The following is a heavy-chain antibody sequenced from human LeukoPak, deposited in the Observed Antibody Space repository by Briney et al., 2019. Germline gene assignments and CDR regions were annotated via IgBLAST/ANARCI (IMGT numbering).Heavy chain of an antibody. V-gene: IGHV1-18*01. D-gene: IGHD1-26*01. CDR1: GYSFTGFG. Sequence: ASVKVSCKTSGYSFTGFGVSWVRQAPGQGLEWMGWISGYNGNTNYAQNLQGRVTMTTDTSTSTAYMEVRSLRSDDTAVYYCARSPSGSYPFDYWGQGTLVTVSS. CDR2: ISGYNGNT. CDR3: ARSPSGSYPFDY. J-gene: IGHJ4*02.